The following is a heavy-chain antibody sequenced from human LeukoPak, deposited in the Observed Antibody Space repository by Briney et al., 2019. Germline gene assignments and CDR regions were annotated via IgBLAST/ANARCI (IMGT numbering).Heavy chain of an antibody. Sequence: GGSLRLSCAASGFTFSDYYMSWIRQAPGKGLEWVSYISSSGSTIYYADSVKGRFTISRDNAKNSLYLQMNSLRAEDTAVYYCARDPYNGDYTTGGSDYWGQGTLVTVSS. J-gene: IGHJ4*02. CDR1: GFTFSDYY. V-gene: IGHV3-11*04. D-gene: IGHD4-17*01. CDR2: ISSSGSTI. CDR3: ARDPYNGDYTTGGSDY.